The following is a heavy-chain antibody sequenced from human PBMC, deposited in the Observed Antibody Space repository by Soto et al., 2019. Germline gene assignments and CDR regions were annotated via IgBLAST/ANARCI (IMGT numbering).Heavy chain of an antibody. J-gene: IGHJ6*02. V-gene: IGHV3-23*01. CDR2: ISGSGGST. CDR1: GFTFSSYA. Sequence: GGSLRLSCAAFGFTFSSYAMSWVRQAPGKGLEWVSAISGSGGSTYYADSVKGRFTISRDNSKNTLYLQMNSLRAEDTAVYYCGGYDTHYYYYYGMDVWGQGTTVTVSS. D-gene: IGHD5-12*01. CDR3: GGYDTHYYYYYGMDV.